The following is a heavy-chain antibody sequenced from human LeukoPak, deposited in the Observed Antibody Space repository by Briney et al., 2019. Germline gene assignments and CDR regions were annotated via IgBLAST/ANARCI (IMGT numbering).Heavy chain of an antibody. J-gene: IGHJ4*02. Sequence: GGSLTLSCAASGFTFSSYVMSWVRQAPGKGLEWVSGISGNGGSTYQADSVKGRFTISRDNSKNTLYLQMNSLRAEDTAVYYCAKGWGYYGSGSYEDYWGQGTLVTVSS. CDR3: AKGWGYYGSGSYEDY. D-gene: IGHD3-10*01. V-gene: IGHV3-23*01. CDR2: ISGNGGST. CDR1: GFTFSSYV.